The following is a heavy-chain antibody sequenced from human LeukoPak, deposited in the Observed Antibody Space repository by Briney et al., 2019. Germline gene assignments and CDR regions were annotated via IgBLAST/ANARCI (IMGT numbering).Heavy chain of an antibody. CDR2: VREKIQNYAT. D-gene: IGHD3/OR15-3a*01. Sequence: PGGSLRLSCAGSGFTFSDSPINWVRQASGKGLEWVGRVREKIQNYATGYAESVKGRFSISRDDSKNTAYLQMNSLKIEDTAVYYCSRQPIGTGTVDYWGQGTLVTVSS. J-gene: IGHJ4*02. CDR1: GFTFSDSP. CDR3: SRQPIGTGTVDY. V-gene: IGHV3-73*01.